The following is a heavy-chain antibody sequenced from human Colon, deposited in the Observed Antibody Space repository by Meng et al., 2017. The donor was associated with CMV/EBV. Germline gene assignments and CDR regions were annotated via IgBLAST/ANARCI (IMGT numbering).Heavy chain of an antibody. CDR2: ISPYSGQT. CDR1: GYTFSTFG. J-gene: IGHJ4*02. D-gene: IGHD3-3*01. Sequence: ASVKVSCKASGYTFSTFGISWVRQAPGQGPEWMGWISPYSGQTESAQKFQGRVTLTTDTSTSTAYMDLRSLRSDDTAVYYCVRSLDDASGQFRDYWGQGTPVNVSS. V-gene: IGHV1-18*01. CDR3: VRSLDDASGQFRDY.